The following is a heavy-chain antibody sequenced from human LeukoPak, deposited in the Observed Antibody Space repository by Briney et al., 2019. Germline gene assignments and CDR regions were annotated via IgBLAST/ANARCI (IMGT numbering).Heavy chain of an antibody. V-gene: IGHV3-48*02. CDR3: ARDTHYDFWSASDAFDI. D-gene: IGHD3-3*01. CDR2: ISSTSSTI. Sequence: GGSLRLSCAASGFTFSDYYMSWVRQAPGKGLEWISYISSTSSTIYYADSVKGRFTISRDNAKNSLYLQMNSLRDEDTAVYYCARDTHYDFWSASDAFDIWGQGTMVTVSS. J-gene: IGHJ3*02. CDR1: GFTFSDYY.